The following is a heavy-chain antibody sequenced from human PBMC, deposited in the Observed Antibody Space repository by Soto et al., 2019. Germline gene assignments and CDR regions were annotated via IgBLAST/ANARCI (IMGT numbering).Heavy chain of an antibody. J-gene: IGHJ4*02. Sequence: SETLSLTCTVSGGSISSSSYYWGWIRQPPGKGLEWIGGIYYSGSTYYNPSLKSRVTISVDTSKNQFSLKLSSVTAADTAVYYCARRWQLVGTFDYWGQGTLVTVSS. V-gene: IGHV4-39*01. CDR3: ARRWQLVGTFDY. CDR2: IYYSGST. D-gene: IGHD6-6*01. CDR1: GGSISSSSYY.